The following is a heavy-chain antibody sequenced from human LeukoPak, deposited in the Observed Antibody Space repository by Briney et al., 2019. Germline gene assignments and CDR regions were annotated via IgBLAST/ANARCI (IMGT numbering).Heavy chain of an antibody. CDR2: IIPIFGTA. CDR3: ARDLEDYGGNSG. J-gene: IGHJ4*02. Sequence: ASVKVSCKASGGTFSSYAISWVRQAPGQGLEWMGGIIPIFGTANYAQMFQGRVTITADESTSTAYMELSSLRSEDTAVYYCARDLEDYGGNSGWGQGTLVTVSS. CDR1: GGTFSSYA. V-gene: IGHV1-69*13. D-gene: IGHD4-23*01.